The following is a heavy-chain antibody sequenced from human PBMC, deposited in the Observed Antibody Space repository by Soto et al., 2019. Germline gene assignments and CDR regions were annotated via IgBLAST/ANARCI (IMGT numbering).Heavy chain of an antibody. CDR1: GFTFGDYA. CDR2: IRSKAYGGTT. Sequence: PGGSLRLSCTASGFTFGDYAMSWFRQAPGKGLEWVGFIRSKAYGGTTEYAASVKGRFTISRDDSKSIAYLQMNSLKTEDTAVYYCTRDAPPSSGWYYYYYYYMDVWGKGTTVTVSS. J-gene: IGHJ6*03. D-gene: IGHD6-19*01. CDR3: TRDAPPSSGWYYYYYYYMDV. V-gene: IGHV3-49*03.